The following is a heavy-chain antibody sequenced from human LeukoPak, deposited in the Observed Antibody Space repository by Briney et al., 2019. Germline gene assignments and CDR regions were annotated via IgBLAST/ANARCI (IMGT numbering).Heavy chain of an antibody. CDR3: AKSGLPPNYGDLEY. CDR2: ISGSGGST. V-gene: IGHV3-23*01. D-gene: IGHD4-17*01. J-gene: IGHJ4*02. Sequence: PGGSLGLSCAASGFTFSSYAMSWVRQAPGKGLEWVSAISGSGGSTYYADSVKGRFTISRDNSKNTLYLQMNSLRAEDTAVYYCAKSGLPPNYGDLEYWGQGTLVTVSS. CDR1: GFTFSSYA.